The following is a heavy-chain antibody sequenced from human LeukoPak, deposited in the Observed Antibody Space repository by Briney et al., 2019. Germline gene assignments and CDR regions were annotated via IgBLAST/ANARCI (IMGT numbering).Heavy chain of an antibody. Sequence: PGGSLRLSCAASGFTFSSYAMHWVRQAPGKGLEWVAVISYDGSNKYYADSVKGRFTISRDNSKNTLYLQMNSLRAEDTAVYYCARGTFYGGNSPFAFDIWGQGTMVTVSS. CDR3: ARGTFYGGNSPFAFDI. J-gene: IGHJ3*02. CDR2: ISYDGSNK. V-gene: IGHV3-30-3*01. CDR1: GFTFSSYA. D-gene: IGHD4-23*01.